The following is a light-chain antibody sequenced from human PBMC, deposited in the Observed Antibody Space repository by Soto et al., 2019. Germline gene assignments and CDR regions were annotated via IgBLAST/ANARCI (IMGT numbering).Light chain of an antibody. V-gene: IGLV1-44*01. CDR3: ATWDDTLNAWV. CDR1: SSNIGSNT. Sequence: QAVVTQPPSASGTPGQWVTISCSGSSSNIGSNTVNWYQQLPGTAPRLLIYSNNQWPSGVPDRFSGSKSGTSASLAISGLHSEDEADYYCATWDDTLNAWVFGGGTKLTVL. J-gene: IGLJ3*02. CDR2: SNN.